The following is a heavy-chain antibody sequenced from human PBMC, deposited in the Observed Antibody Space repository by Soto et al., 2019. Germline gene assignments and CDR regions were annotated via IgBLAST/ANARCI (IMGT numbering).Heavy chain of an antibody. CDR3: AHRLSGFNWNGGYFDY. Sequence: QITLKESGPTRVKPARTLTLTCTFSGFSLTSRPMGVGWIRQPPGKALEWLVFIYWDDDKRYSPSLKNRLTITKDTSGNQVVLTMTNMDPLDTATYYCAHRLSGFNWNGGYFDYWGQGALVTVSS. CDR2: IYWDDDK. J-gene: IGHJ4*02. V-gene: IGHV2-5*02. D-gene: IGHD1-1*01. CDR1: GFSLTSRPMG.